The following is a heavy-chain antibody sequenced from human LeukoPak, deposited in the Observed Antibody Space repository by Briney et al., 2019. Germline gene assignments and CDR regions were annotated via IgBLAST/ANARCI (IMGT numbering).Heavy chain of an antibody. CDR3: AKARGYSSGWSPYYYYGMDV. D-gene: IGHD6-19*01. CDR2: ISYDGSNK. CDR1: GFTFSSYG. V-gene: IGHV3-30*18. J-gene: IGHJ6*02. Sequence: GGSLRLSCAASGFTFSSYGMHWVRQAPGKGLEWVAVISYDGSNKYYADSVKGRFTISRDNSKNTLCLQMNSLRAEDTAVYYCAKARGYSSGWSPYYYYGMDVWGQGTTVTVSS.